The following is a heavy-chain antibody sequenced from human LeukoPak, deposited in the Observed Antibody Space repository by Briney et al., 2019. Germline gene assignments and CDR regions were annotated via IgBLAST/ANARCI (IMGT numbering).Heavy chain of an antibody. CDR2: INHSGST. J-gene: IGHJ4*02. V-gene: IGHV4-34*01. CDR1: GGSFSGYY. Sequence: SETLSLTCAVYGGSFSGYYWSWIRQPPGKGLEWIGEINHSGSTNYNPSLKSRVTISVDTSKNQFSLKLSSVTAADTAVYYCARDKGSSYLSSFDYWGQGTLVTVSS. D-gene: IGHD6-6*01. CDR3: ARDKGSSYLSSFDY.